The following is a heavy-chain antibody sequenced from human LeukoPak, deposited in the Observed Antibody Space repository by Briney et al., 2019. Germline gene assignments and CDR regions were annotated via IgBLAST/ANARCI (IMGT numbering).Heavy chain of an antibody. CDR1: GGSFSGHY. CDR2: INHGGST. J-gene: IGHJ4*02. CDR3: ARGRYVTTRGGAAAGFLDY. Sequence: LSETLSLTCAVSGGSFSGHYWNWIRPPPGKGLEWIGEINHGGSTNYNPSLKSRVTISVDTSQNQFSLRLSSVTAADTAVYYCARGRYVTTRGGAAAGFLDYWGQGTLVTVST. V-gene: IGHV4-34*01. D-gene: IGHD6-13*01.